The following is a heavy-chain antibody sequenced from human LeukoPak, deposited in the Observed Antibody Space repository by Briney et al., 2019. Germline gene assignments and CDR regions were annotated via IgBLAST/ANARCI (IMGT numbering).Heavy chain of an antibody. D-gene: IGHD3-10*01. CDR1: GFTFSSYG. CDR2: IWYDGSNK. V-gene: IGHV3-33*01. J-gene: IGHJ4*02. Sequence: PGRSLRLSCAASGFTFSSYGMHWVRQAPGKGLEWVAVIWYDGSNKYYADSVKGRFTISRDNSKNTLYLQMNSLRAEDTAVYYCARDSTDGVIPRESNPPFDYWGQGALLTVSS. CDR3: ARDSTDGVIPRESNPPFDY.